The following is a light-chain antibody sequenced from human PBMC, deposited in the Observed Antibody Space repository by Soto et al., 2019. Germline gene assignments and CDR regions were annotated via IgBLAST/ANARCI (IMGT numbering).Light chain of an antibody. CDR1: QSVNGNY. Sequence: ETVLTQSPGTLSLSPGERATLSCRASQSVNGNYLAWYQQKPGQAPRLLIYGTSSRATGIPDRFSGSGSGTDFTLTISRLEPEDFAVYYCQQYGSSPLTFGGGTKVDIK. V-gene: IGKV3-20*01. CDR3: QQYGSSPLT. J-gene: IGKJ4*01. CDR2: GTS.